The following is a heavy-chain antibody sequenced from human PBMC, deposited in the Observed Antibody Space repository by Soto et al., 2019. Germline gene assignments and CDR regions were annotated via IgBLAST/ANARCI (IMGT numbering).Heavy chain of an antibody. CDR3: XRXXXXXXAMDY. CDR2: IWHDGKNK. V-gene: IGHV3-33*01. J-gene: IGHJ4*02. Sequence: QVQVVESGGGVVQPGKSLRLSCAASGFAFSDFGMHWVRQAPAKGLEWVAVIWHDGKNKDYADYAKGRFTISRDNSRXXXXXXXXXXXXXXXXXXXXXRXXXXXXAMDYWGQGTLVTVSS. CDR1: GFAFSDFG.